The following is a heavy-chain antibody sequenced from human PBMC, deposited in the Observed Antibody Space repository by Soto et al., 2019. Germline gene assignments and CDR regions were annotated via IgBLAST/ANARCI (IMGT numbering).Heavy chain of an antibody. CDR2: INHSGST. D-gene: IGHD6-13*01. Sequence: SETLSLTCAVYGVSFSGYYWSWIRQPPGKGLEWIGEINHSGSTNYNPSLKSRVTISVDTSKNRFSLKLSSVTAADTAVYYRARLGIAALFRSYYFDYWGQGTLVTVSS. V-gene: IGHV4-34*01. CDR1: GVSFSGYY. CDR3: ARLGIAALFRSYYFDY. J-gene: IGHJ4*02.